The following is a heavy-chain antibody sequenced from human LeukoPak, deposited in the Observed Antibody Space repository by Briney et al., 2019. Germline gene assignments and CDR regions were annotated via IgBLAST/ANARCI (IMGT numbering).Heavy chain of an antibody. D-gene: IGHD1-1*01. J-gene: IGHJ6*02. V-gene: IGHV3-30*18. CDR3: AKGEYTTGTTSDYYGMDV. CDR2: ISYDGSNK. CDR1: GFTFSSYG. Sequence: GGSPRLSCAASGFTFSSYGMHWVRQAPGKGLEWVAVISYDGSNKYYADSVKGRFTISRDNSKNTLYLQMNSLRAEDTAVYYCAKGEYTTGTTSDYYGMDVWGQGTTVTVSS.